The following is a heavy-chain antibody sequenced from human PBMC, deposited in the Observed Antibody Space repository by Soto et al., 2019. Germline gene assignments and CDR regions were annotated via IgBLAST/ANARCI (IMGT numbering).Heavy chain of an antibody. J-gene: IGHJ6*02. CDR3: ARDTHFRIAASQDYYYYYGMDV. CDR2: IYYSGST. D-gene: IGHD6-6*01. Sequence: LSLTCTVSGGSISSGDYYWSWIRQPPGKGLEWIGYIYYSGSTYYNPSLKSRVTISVDTSKNQFSLKLSSVTAADTAVYYCARDTHFRIAASQDYYYYYGMDVWGQGTMLTVS. CDR1: GGSISSGDYY. V-gene: IGHV4-30-4*01.